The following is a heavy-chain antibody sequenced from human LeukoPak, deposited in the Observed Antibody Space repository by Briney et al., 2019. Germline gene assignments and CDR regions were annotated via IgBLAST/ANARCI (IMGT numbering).Heavy chain of an antibody. D-gene: IGHD3-22*01. CDR3: ARSLGYYYDSSGYYPDY. V-gene: IGHV1-69*05. Sequence: GASVKVSCKASRGTFSSYAIGWVRQASGQGLEWMGGIIPIFGTANYAQKFQGRVTITTDESTSTAYMELSSLRSEDTAVYYCARSLGYYYDSSGYYPDYWGQGTLVTVSS. J-gene: IGHJ4*02. CDR2: IIPIFGTA. CDR1: RGTFSSYA.